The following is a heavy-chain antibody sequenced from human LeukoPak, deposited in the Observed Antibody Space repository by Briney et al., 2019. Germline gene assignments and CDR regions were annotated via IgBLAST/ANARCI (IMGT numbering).Heavy chain of an antibody. D-gene: IGHD6-19*01. V-gene: IGHV3-53*01. Sequence: GGSLRLSCAASGFIVSSNYMSWVRQAPGKGLEWVSVIYSGGSTYYADSVKGRFTISRDNSKNTLYLQMNCLRAEDTAVYSCARGLRYSTGWYYFDYWGQGTLVTVSS. CDR3: ARGLRYSTGWYYFDY. J-gene: IGHJ4*02. CDR2: IYSGGST. CDR1: GFIVSSNY.